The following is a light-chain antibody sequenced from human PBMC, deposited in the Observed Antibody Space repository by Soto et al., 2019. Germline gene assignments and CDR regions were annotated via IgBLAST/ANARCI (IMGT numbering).Light chain of an antibody. CDR2: EVS. CDR1: SSDVGGYNC. CDR3: SSYAGSNNWV. J-gene: IGLJ3*02. Sequence: QSVLTQPPSASGSPGQSVTISCTGTSSDVGGYNCVSWYQQHPGKAPKLMIYEVSQRPSGVPDRFSGSKSGNTASLTASGLQAEDEADYYCSSYAGSNNWVFGGGTKLTVL. V-gene: IGLV2-8*01.